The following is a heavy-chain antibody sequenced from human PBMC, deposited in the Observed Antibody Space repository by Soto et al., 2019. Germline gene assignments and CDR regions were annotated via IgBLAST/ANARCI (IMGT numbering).Heavy chain of an antibody. D-gene: IGHD2-2*01. V-gene: IGHV3-23*01. J-gene: IGHJ6*03. CDR2: ISGSGGST. Sequence: GGSLRLSCAASGFTFSSYAMSWVRQAPGKGLEWVSAISGSGGSTYYADSVKGRFTISRDNSKNTLYLQMNSLRAEDTAVYYCAKDLRGGVVVPAAMPCYMDVWGKGTTVTVSS. CDR3: AKDLRGGVVVPAAMPCYMDV. CDR1: GFTFSSYA.